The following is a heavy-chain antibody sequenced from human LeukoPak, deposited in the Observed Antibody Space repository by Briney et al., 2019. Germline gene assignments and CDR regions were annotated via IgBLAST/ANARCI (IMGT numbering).Heavy chain of an antibody. D-gene: IGHD5-18*01. CDR3: TRDPHSLDY. V-gene: IGHV3-48*01. CDR2: ITSSSSRI. Sequence: GGSLRLSCAASGFTFSSYSMNWVRQAPGKGLEWVSYITSSSSRIYYAESVKGRFTISRDNDKNSLFLQMNSLRAEDTAVYYCTRDPHSLDYWGQGTLVTVSS. J-gene: IGHJ4*02. CDR1: GFTFSSYS.